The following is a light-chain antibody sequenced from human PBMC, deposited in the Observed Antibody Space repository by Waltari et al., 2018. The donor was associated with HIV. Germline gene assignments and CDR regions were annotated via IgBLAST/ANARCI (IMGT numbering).Light chain of an antibody. CDR2: EVT. CDR1: SSDVGGYDY. CDR3: SSYRSSSTFV. Sequence: QSALTQPASVSGSPGQSITISCTGASSDVGGYDYVYWYQQHPGKAPKLMIYEVTNRASGISNRFSGSKSGNTASLTSSGLQAEDEADYYCSSYRSSSTFVFGTGTKVTVL. J-gene: IGLJ1*01. V-gene: IGLV2-14*03.